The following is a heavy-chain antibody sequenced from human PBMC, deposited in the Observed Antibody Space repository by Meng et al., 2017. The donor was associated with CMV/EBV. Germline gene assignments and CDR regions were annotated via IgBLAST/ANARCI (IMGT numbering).Heavy chain of an antibody. CDR1: GFTFSSYS. J-gene: IGHJ5*02. D-gene: IGHD6-13*01. V-gene: IGHV3-64*04. CDR3: ARGPSSYSSSWYRWFDP. Sequence: GESLKISCAASGFTFSSYSMNWVRQAPGKGLEYVSAISSNGGSTYYADSVKGRFTISRDNAKNSLYLQMNSLRAEDTAVYYCARGPSSYSSSWYRWFDPWGQGTLVTVSS. CDR2: ISSNGGST.